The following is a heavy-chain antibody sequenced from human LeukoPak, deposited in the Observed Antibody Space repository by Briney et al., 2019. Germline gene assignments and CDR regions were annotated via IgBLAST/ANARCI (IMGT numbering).Heavy chain of an antibody. D-gene: IGHD6-13*01. V-gene: IGHV3-30*01. J-gene: IGHJ4*02. Sequence: PGRSLRLSCAASGFTFSSYAMHWVRQAPGKGLEWVAVISYDGSNKYYADSVKGRFTISRDNSKNTLYLQMNSLRAEDAAVYYCARGSSAAGTRAFDYWGQGTLVTVPP. CDR2: ISYDGSNK. CDR1: GFTFSSYA. CDR3: ARGSSAAGTRAFDY.